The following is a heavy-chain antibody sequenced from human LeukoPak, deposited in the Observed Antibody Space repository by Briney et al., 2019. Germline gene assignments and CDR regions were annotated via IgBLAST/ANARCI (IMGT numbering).Heavy chain of an antibody. CDR3: ARSGGDYGVDWFDP. Sequence: SETLSLTCTVSGGSISSGDYYWNWIRQPPGKGLEWIGYIHYSGNPYYNPSLKSRFNISVDMSKNQISLKLTSVTAADTAVYYCARSGGDYGVDWFDPRGRGTLVTVSS. CDR1: GGSISSGDYY. D-gene: IGHD4-17*01. J-gene: IGHJ5*02. CDR2: IHYSGNP. V-gene: IGHV4-30-4*01.